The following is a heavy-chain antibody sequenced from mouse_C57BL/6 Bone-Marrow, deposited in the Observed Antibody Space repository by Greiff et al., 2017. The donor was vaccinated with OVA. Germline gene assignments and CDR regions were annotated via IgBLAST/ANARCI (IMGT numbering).Heavy chain of an antibody. CDR1: GFTFSDYG. CDR2: ISSGSSTI. J-gene: IGHJ2*01. Sequence: EVNVVESGGGLVKPGGSLKLSCAASGFTFSDYGMHWVRQAPEKGLEWVAYISSGSSTIYYADTVKGRFTISRDNAKNTLFLQMTSLRSEDTAMYYCARNYYGSSPYFDYWGQGTTLTVSS. D-gene: IGHD1-1*01. CDR3: ARNYYGSSPYFDY. V-gene: IGHV5-17*01.